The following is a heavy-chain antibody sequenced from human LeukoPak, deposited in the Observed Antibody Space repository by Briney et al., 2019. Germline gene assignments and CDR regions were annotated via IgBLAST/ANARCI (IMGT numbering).Heavy chain of an antibody. D-gene: IGHD3-22*01. V-gene: IGHV4-39*07. CDR2: IYYSGNT. CDR3: ARVRGDYDSSGYYSDY. J-gene: IGHJ4*02. Sequence: SETLSLTCSVSGGSIRSTTYYWGWIRQPPGKGLEWIGSIYYSGNTYYSPSLMSRVTIPVDTSKNQFSLNVRSVIAADTAVYYCARVRGDYDSSGYYSDYWGQGTLVTVSS. CDR1: GGSIRSTTYY.